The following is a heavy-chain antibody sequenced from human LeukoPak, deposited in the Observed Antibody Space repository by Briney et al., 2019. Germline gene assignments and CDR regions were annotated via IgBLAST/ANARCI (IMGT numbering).Heavy chain of an antibody. CDR1: GDSVTNSNYF. D-gene: IGHD2-2*01. CDR2: RQTTGST. Sequence: PSETLSLTCTVSGDSVTNSNYFWSWIRQPAGKRLEWIGRRQTTGSTNYHPSLKTRLTISEETSKNQFSLELRSVTAADTAIYYCARVAVKSAAMMYWFDVWGQGILVTVSS. V-gene: IGHV4-61*02. J-gene: IGHJ5*02. CDR3: ARVAVKSAAMMYWFDV.